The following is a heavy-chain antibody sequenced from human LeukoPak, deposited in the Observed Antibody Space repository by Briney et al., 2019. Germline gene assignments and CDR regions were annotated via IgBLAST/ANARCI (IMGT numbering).Heavy chain of an antibody. CDR3: ARPIAAAGEDV. Sequence: GGSLRLSCAASGFTFSSYSMNWVRQAPGKGLEWVSSTSSSSSYIYYADSVKGRFTISRDNAKNSLYLQMNSLRAEDTAVYYCARPIAAAGEDVWGQGTTVTVSS. J-gene: IGHJ6*02. V-gene: IGHV3-21*01. CDR1: GFTFSSYS. D-gene: IGHD6-13*01. CDR2: TSSSSSYI.